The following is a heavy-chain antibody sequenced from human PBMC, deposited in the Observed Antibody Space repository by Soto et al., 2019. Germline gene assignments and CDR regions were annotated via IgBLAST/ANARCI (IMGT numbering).Heavy chain of an antibody. CDR3: ARGREQQLLRDFDY. D-gene: IGHD6-13*01. Sequence: PSETLSLTCPVSGDTISSYYWSWIRQPPGKGLEWIGYISYSGSTNYNPSLKSRVTISVDTSKDQFSLKLSSVTAADTAVYYCARGREQQLLRDFDYWGRGTLVTVSS. CDR2: ISYSGST. V-gene: IGHV4-59*01. J-gene: IGHJ4*02. CDR1: GDTISSYY.